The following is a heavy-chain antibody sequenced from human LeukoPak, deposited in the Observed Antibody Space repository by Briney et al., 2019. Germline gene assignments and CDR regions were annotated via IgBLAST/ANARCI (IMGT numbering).Heavy chain of an antibody. Sequence: PGGSLRLSCAASEFTFSTYWMTWVRQAPGKGLEWVAIIKPDGSEKYYVDSVKGRFTISRDNAENSLFLQMNGLRPEDTAVFYCARGQYTDGLSYWGQGTLVTVSS. CDR1: EFTFSTYW. CDR2: IKPDGSEK. V-gene: IGHV3-7*03. CDR3: ARGQYTDGLSY. D-gene: IGHD5-24*01. J-gene: IGHJ4*02.